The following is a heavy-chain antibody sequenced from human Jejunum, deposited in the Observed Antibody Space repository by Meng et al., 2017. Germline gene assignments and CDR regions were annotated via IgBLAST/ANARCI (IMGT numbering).Heavy chain of an antibody. V-gene: IGHV1-2*06. J-gene: IGHJ4*02. D-gene: IGHD4-17*01. CDR1: GYTFTAYQ. CDR3: ARVWDNGDYAHRHPDF. CDR2: INTYTGAT. Sequence: ASVKVSCKASGYTFTAYQIHWVRQAPGQGLEWLGRINTYTGATNYAQKFQGRVTMTRDTSISTAYMELSRLTSDDTAVYYCARVWDNGDYAHRHPDFWGQGTLVTVSS.